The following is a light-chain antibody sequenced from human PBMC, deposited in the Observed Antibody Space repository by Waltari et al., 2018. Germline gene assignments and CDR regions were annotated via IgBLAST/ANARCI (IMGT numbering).Light chain of an antibody. CDR3: SSYAGSSKGV. V-gene: IGLV2-23*02. CDR1: SSDVGNYKR. J-gene: IGLJ2*01. CDR2: AVS. Sequence: QSALTQPASVSGSPGQSITISCTGTSSDVGNYKRVSWYQQHPGKAPKLMIYAVSKRPSWFSDLFSGSQSGDMASLTISGLQPEDEAEYFCSSYAGSSKGVFGGGTKVTVL.